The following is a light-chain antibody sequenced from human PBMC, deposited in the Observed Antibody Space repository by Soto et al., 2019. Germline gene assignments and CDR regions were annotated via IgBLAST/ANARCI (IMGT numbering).Light chain of an antibody. V-gene: IGKV1D-16*01. J-gene: IGKJ1*01. Sequence: DIQLTQSAASLSASVGRRITGTCRASQGISSWLAWYQQKPGKAPKFLIRDASSLQSGVPSRFSGSGSGTEFTLTISSLQPDDFATYYCQQYNTYPWTFGQGTKV. CDR3: QQYNTYPWT. CDR2: DAS. CDR1: QGISSW.